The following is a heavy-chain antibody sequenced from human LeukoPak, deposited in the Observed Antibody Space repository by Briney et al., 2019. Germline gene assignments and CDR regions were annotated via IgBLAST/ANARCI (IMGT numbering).Heavy chain of an antibody. Sequence: AETLSLTCTVSGGSISSNSYHWGWLRQPPGKGLVGIGSIYYSESTYYNPSLRSRATISVDTTKTQFSLKLSSVTAADTAVYYCARTRVLLWFGEQTATFDDWGQGTLVTVSS. CDR1: GGSISSNSYH. D-gene: IGHD3-10*01. J-gene: IGHJ4*02. CDR2: IYYSEST. V-gene: IGHV4-39*01. CDR3: ARTRVLLWFGEQTATFDD.